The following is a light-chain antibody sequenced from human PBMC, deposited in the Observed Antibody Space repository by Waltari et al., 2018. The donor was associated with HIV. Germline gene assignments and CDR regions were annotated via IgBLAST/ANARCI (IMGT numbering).Light chain of an antibody. J-gene: IGLJ2*01. V-gene: IGLV2-23*02. CDR2: DVN. CDR3: CSYAGSSTLV. CDR1: SNDVGGYNY. Sequence: QSALTQPASVSGSPGQSITISCNGTSNDVGGYNYVSWYQQYPAQAPTLVIYDVNTRPTAGSNRFSGSKSGNTASLTISGVQTEDEGDYFCCSYAGSSTLVFGGGTKLTVL.